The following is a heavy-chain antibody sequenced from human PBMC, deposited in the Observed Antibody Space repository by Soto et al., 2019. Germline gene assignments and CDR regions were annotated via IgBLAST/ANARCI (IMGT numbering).Heavy chain of an antibody. CDR3: AKEGEYSSGWDNFDY. V-gene: IGHV3-23*01. CDR2: LSGSGVST. J-gene: IGHJ4*02. Sequence: PGGSLRLSCAASGFTFSSYAMSWFRQAPGKGLEWVSALSGSGVSTYYADSVKGRFTISRDNSKHTLYLQMNSLRAEDTAVYYCAKEGEYSSGWDNFDYWGQGTLVTVSS. D-gene: IGHD6-19*01. CDR1: GFTFSSYA.